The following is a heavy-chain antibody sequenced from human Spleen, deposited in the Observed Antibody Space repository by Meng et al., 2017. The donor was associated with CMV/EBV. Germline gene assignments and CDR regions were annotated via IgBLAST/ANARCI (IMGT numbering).Heavy chain of an antibody. CDR3: ARARDPRGYYYGMDV. Sequence: ASVKVSCKASGYTFTRDGINWVRQAPGQGLEWMGWISSYNGNTNYAHKFQDRVTMTTDTSTSTAYMERRSLRSDDTAVYYCARARDPRGYYYGMDVWGPGTTVTVSS. CDR1: GYTFTRDG. D-gene: IGHD3-10*01. J-gene: IGHJ6*02. V-gene: IGHV1-18*01. CDR2: ISSYNGNT.